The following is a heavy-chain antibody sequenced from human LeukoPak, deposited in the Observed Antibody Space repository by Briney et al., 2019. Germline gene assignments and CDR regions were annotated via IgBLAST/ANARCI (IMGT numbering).Heavy chain of an antibody. D-gene: IGHD5-12*01. CDR1: GFTFSSYA. J-gene: IGHJ4*02. V-gene: IGHV3-30-3*01. CDR3: ARGRIYNGAKGYYFDY. CDR2: ISYDGSNK. Sequence: PGGSLRLSCAASGFTFSSYAMHWVRQARGKGLEWVADISYDGSNKYYADSVKGRITISRDNSKNTLYLQMNSLRAEDTAVYYCARGRIYNGAKGYYFDYWGQGTLVTVSS.